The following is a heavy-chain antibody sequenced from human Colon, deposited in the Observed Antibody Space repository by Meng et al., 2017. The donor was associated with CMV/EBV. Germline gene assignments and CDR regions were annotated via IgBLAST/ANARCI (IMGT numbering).Heavy chain of an antibody. D-gene: IGHD3-16*02. CDR1: GFTFSTYW. CDR3: ARVGRMVTFEGAIVTLDH. J-gene: IGHJ4*02. V-gene: IGHV3-7*01. Sequence: GESLKISCAASGFTFSTYWLSWVRQAPGKGLEWVANIKTDGSEKYYVDSVKGRFTISRDNAKSSLYLEMNSLRAEDTAMYYCARVGRMVTFEGAIVTLDHWGQGTLVTVSS. CDR2: IKTDGSEK.